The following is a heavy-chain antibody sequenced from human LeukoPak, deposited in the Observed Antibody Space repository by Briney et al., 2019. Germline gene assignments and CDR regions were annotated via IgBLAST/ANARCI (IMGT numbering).Heavy chain of an antibody. V-gene: IGHV4-38-2*01. Sequence: PSETLSLTCAVSGYSISSGHYWGWIRQPPGKGLEWIGSIYHSGGTYYNPSLKSRVTISLDASRNRFSLRLSSVTAADTAVYYCANLRISPWRSIDYWGQGTLVTVSS. CDR2: IYHSGGT. CDR3: ANLRISPWRSIDY. CDR1: GYSISSGHY. J-gene: IGHJ4*02. D-gene: IGHD3-16*01.